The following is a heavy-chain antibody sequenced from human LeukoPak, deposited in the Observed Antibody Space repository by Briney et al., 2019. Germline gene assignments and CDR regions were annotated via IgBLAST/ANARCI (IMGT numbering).Heavy chain of an antibody. CDR1: GFTFSSYG. Sequence: GGSLRLSCAASGFTFSSYGIHWVRQAPGKGLEWVAVIWYDGSNKYYADSVKGRFTISRDNSKNTLYLQMNSLRAEDTAVYYCARDLSYYYDSSGYPYGMDVWGQGTTVTVSS. V-gene: IGHV3-33*01. CDR3: ARDLSYYYDSSGYPYGMDV. CDR2: IWYDGSNK. J-gene: IGHJ6*02. D-gene: IGHD3-22*01.